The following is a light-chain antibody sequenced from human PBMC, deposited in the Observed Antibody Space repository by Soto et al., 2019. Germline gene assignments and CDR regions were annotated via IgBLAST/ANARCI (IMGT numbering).Light chain of an antibody. V-gene: IGKV1-5*03. Sequence: MTSARTPLTACVGEGATITGRARQSISSWLAWYQQNPGKAPKLLIYKASSLESGVPSRFSGSGSGTEFTLTISSLQPDDFATYYCQQYNSYSPWTFGQGTKVDIK. CDR1: QSISSW. J-gene: IGKJ1*01. CDR3: QQYNSYSPWT. CDR2: KAS.